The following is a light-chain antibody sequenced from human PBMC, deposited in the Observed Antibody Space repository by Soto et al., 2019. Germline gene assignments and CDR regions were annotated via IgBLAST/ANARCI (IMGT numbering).Light chain of an antibody. V-gene: IGKV3-20*01. J-gene: IGKJ2*01. CDR2: GAS. Sequence: DIVLTQSPGTLSLSPGERATLSCRASQSLNNMNLAGYRQKPGQAPRLLIYGASNRATGTPDRFRGSGSGTDFTLSISGLVPEYFAVYYCQGYGGSPPAFTFGQGTKLQIK. CDR3: QGYGGSPPAFT. CDR1: QSLNNMN.